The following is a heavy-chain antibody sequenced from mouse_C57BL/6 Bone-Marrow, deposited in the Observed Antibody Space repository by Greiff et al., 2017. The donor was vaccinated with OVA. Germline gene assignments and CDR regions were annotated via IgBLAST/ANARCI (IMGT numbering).Heavy chain of an antibody. D-gene: IGHD2-1*01. V-gene: IGHV1-53*01. CDR1: GYTFTSYW. J-gene: IGHJ4*01. CDR3: ARRIYYGNYRYAMDY. CDR2: INPSNGGT. Sequence: VKLQQSGTELVKPGASVKLSCKASGYTFTSYWMHWVKQRPGQGLEWIGNINPSNGGTNYNEKFKSKATLTVDKSSSTAYMQLSSLTSEDSAVYYCARRIYYGNYRYAMDYWGQGTSVTVSS.